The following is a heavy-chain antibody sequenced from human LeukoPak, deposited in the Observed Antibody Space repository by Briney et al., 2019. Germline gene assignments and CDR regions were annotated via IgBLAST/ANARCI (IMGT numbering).Heavy chain of an antibody. V-gene: IGHV1-18*01. CDR3: AKDPLAAAVPTWFDP. D-gene: IGHD6-13*01. Sequence: ASVKVSCKASGYTFTTYGISWVRQAPGQGLEWMGWISVYNGNTDYVQKLQGRVTMTTDTSTSTAYMELRSLRAEDTAVYYCAKDPLAAAVPTWFDPWGQGTLVTVSS. J-gene: IGHJ5*02. CDR1: GYTFTTYG. CDR2: ISVYNGNT.